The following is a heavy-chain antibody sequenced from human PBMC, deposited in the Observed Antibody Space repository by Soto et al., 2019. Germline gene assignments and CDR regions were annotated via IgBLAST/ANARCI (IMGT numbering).Heavy chain of an antibody. V-gene: IGHV3-30-3*01. CDR2: ISYDGSNK. Sequence: PGWSLRLSCASSVFTFISYAMHWVRQAPGKGLEWVAVISYDGSNKYYADSVKGRFTISRDNSKNTLYLQMNSLRAEDTAVYYCARSLAARPPQVAYFDYWGQGTLVTVSS. D-gene: IGHD6-6*01. J-gene: IGHJ4*02. CDR1: VFTFISYA. CDR3: ARSLAARPPQVAYFDY.